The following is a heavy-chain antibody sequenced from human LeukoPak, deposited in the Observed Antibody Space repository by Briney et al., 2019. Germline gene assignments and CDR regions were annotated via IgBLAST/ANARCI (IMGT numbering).Heavy chain of an antibody. CDR2: IRYDGSNK. CDR1: GFIFNTYV. CDR3: ATRWRYYDSSGYYPGY. Sequence: GGSLRLSCAASGFIFNTYVMHWVRQAPGKGLEWLAFIRYDGSNKYYADSVKGRFTISRDNSKNTLYLQMNSLRAEDTAVYYCATRWRYYDSSGYYPGYWGQGTLVTVSS. J-gene: IGHJ4*02. D-gene: IGHD3-22*01. V-gene: IGHV3-30*02.